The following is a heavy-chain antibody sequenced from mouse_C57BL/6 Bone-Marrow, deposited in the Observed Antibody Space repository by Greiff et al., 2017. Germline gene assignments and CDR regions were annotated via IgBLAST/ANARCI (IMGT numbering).Heavy chain of an antibody. V-gene: IGHV1-26*01. D-gene: IGHD1-1*01. CDR1: GYTFTDYY. Sequence: EVQLQQSGPELVKPGASVKISCKASGYTFTDYYMNWVKQSHGKSLEWIGDINPNNGGTSYNQKFKGKATLTVDKSSSTAYMELRSLTSEDSAVYYCARKGGYYGSRNYAMDYWGQGTSVTVSS. CDR2: INPNNGGT. J-gene: IGHJ4*01. CDR3: ARKGGYYGSRNYAMDY.